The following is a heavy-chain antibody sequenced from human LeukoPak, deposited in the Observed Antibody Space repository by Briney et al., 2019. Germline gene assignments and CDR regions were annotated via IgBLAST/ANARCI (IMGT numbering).Heavy chain of an antibody. V-gene: IGHV1-18*01. J-gene: IGHJ4*02. CDR1: GYTFTSYG. D-gene: IGHD2-21*02. Sequence: GASVKVSCKASGYTFTSYGISWVRQAPGQGLEWMGRISAYNGNTNYAQKLQGRVTMTTDTSTSTAYMELRSLRSDDTAVYYCARFPPPEVVTAPHEDYWGQGTLVTVSS. CDR2: ISAYNGNT. CDR3: ARFPPPEVVTAPHEDY.